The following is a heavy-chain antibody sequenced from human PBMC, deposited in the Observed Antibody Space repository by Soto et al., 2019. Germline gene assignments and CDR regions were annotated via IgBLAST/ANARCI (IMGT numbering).Heavy chain of an antibody. CDR3: ARVEMATIPHFPY. CDR1: GYTFTGYY. CDR2: INPNSGGT. V-gene: IGHV1-2*04. Sequence: ASVKVSCKASGYTFTGYYMHWVRQAPGQGLEWMGWINPNSGGTNYAQKFQGWVTMTRDTSISTAYMELSRLRSDDTAVYYCARVEMATIPHFPYWGQGTLVTVSS. J-gene: IGHJ1*01. D-gene: IGHD5-12*01.